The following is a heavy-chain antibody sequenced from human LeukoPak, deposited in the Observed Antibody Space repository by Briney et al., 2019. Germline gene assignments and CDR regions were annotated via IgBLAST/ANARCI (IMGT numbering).Heavy chain of an antibody. J-gene: IGHJ4*02. CDR1: GFTFSSYA. D-gene: IGHD6-13*01. Sequence: PGGSLRLSCAASGFTFSSYAMHWVRQAPGKGLEWVAVISYDGSNKYYADSVKGRFTISRDNSKNTLYLQMNSLRAEDTAVYDCARDPIAAASYFDYWGQGTLVTVSS. CDR2: ISYDGSNK. V-gene: IGHV3-30-3*01. CDR3: ARDPIAAASYFDY.